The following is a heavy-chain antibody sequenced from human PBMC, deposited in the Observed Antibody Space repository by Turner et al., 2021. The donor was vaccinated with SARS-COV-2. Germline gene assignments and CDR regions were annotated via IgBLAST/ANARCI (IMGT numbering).Heavy chain of an antibody. CDR1: GGSISSSSYY. D-gene: IGHD5-18*01. V-gene: IGHV4-39*01. Sequence: QLQLQESGPGLVKPSETLSLTCTVSGGSISSSSYYWGWIRQPPGKGLEWIGNIYYSGSAYYNPSLESRVTISVDTSKNQFSLKLTSVTAADTAVYYCARLMDTAMDYYGTDVWGQGTTVTVSS. CDR2: IYYSGSA. J-gene: IGHJ6*02. CDR3: ARLMDTAMDYYGTDV.